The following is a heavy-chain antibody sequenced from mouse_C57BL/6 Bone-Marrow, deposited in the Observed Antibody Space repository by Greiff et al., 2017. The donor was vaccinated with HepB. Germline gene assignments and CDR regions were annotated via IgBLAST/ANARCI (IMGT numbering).Heavy chain of an antibody. J-gene: IGHJ4*01. CDR1: GFTFSSYG. V-gene: IGHV5-6*01. CDR3: ARHEDGNYVGYYAMDY. CDR2: ISSGGSYT. Sequence: VQLKESGGDLVKPGGSLKLSCAASGFTFSSYGMSWVRQTPDKRLEWVATISSGGSYTYYPDSVKGRFTISRDNAKNTLYLQMSSLKSEDTAMYYCARHEDGNYVGYYAMDYWGQGTSVTVSS. D-gene: IGHD2-1*01.